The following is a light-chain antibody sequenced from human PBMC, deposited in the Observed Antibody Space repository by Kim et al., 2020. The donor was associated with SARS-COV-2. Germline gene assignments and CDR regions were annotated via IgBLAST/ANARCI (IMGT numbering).Light chain of an antibody. V-gene: IGLV1-40*01. Sequence: QRVTISCTGSSSNIGTNYDVHWYQQLTRTAHKLLIIDKTNRPSGVPDRFAGSKSGTAASLASTGLQAEDEADYCCESYDNRLSGYVFGTGTKVTVL. CDR2: DKT. J-gene: IGLJ1*01. CDR1: SSNIGTNYD. CDR3: ESYDNRLSGYV.